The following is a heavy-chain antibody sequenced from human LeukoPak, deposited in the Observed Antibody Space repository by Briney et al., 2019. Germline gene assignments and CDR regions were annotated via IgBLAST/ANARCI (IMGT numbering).Heavy chain of an antibody. Sequence: SETLSLTCAVYGGPFSGYYWSWIRQPPGKGLEWIGEINHSGSTNYNPSFKSRVTISVDTSKNQFSLKLSSVTAADTAVYYCARGVRWFDHWGQGTLLTVSS. D-gene: IGHD6-6*01. CDR3: ARGVRWFDH. CDR2: INHSGST. V-gene: IGHV4-34*01. CDR1: GGPFSGYY. J-gene: IGHJ5*02.